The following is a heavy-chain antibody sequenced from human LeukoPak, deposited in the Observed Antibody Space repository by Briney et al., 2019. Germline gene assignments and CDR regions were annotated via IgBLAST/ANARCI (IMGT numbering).Heavy chain of an antibody. J-gene: IGHJ4*02. V-gene: IGHV4-31*03. CDR2: IYNTGSP. CDR1: GGSISSGNYY. Sequence: SQTLSLTCTVSGGSISSGNYYWSWIRQHPGKGLEWIGYIYNTGSPYYNPSLRSRVTISPDTSKNEFSLSLSAVTAADTAVYYCATAVNEWVRHNFDYWGQGALVTVSS. D-gene: IGHD1-1*01. CDR3: ATAVNEWVRHNFDY.